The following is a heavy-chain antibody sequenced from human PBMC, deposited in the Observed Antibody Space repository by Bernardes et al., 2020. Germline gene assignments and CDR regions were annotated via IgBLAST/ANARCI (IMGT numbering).Heavy chain of an antibody. CDR2: ISYDGSNK. CDR1: GFTFSSYA. D-gene: IGHD1-26*01. CDR3: ARAPKMAYRMRSGSSHFDY. J-gene: IGHJ4*02. V-gene: IGHV3-30*04. Sequence: GGSLRLSCAASGFTFSSYAMHWVRQAPGKGLEWVAVISYDGSNKYYADSVKGRFTISRDNSKNTLYLQMNSLRAEDTAVYYCARAPKMAYRMRSGSSHFDYWGQGTLVTVSS.